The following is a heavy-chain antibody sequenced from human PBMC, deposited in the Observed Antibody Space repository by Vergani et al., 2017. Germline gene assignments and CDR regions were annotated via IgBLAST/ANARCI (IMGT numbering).Heavy chain of an antibody. V-gene: IGHV3-30-3*01. Sequence: QVQLVESGGGVVQPGRSLRLSCAASGFTFSSYAMHWVRQAPGKGLEWVAVISYDGSNKYYADSVKGRFTISRDNSKNTLYLQMNSLRAEDTAVYYCARTYYDRSGYYFRPPQGDYWGQGTLVTVSS. CDR1: GFTFSSYA. CDR2: ISYDGSNK. D-gene: IGHD3-22*01. J-gene: IGHJ4*02. CDR3: ARTYYDRSGYYFRPPQGDY.